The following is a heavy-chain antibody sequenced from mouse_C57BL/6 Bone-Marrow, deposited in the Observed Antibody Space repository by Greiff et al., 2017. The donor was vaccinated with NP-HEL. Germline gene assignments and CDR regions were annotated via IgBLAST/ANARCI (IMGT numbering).Heavy chain of an antibody. Sequence: QVQLQQPWAELVKPGASVKMSCKASGYTFTSYWITWVKQRPGQGLEWIGDIYPGSGSTNYNEKFKSKATLTVDTSSSTAYMQLSSLTSEDSAVYYVSGWRVVATDWYFDVWGTGTTVTVSS. CDR2: IYPGSGST. V-gene: IGHV1-55*01. D-gene: IGHD1-1*01. CDR1: GYTFTSYW. CDR3: SGWRVVATDWYFDV. J-gene: IGHJ1*03.